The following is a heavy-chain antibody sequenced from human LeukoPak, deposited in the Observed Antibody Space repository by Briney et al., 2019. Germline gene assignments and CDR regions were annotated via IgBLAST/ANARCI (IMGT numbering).Heavy chain of an antibody. CDR1: GGTFSSYT. CDR2: IIPILGIA. CDR3: ARDLEGYCSSTSCYRDYYYYYMDV. Sequence: SVKVSCKASGGTFSSYTISWLRQAPGQGLEWMGRIIPILGIANYAQKFQGRVTITADKSTSTAYMELSSLRSEDTAVYYCARDLEGYCSSTSCYRDYYYYYMDVWGKGTTVTVSS. D-gene: IGHD2-2*01. J-gene: IGHJ6*03. V-gene: IGHV1-69*04.